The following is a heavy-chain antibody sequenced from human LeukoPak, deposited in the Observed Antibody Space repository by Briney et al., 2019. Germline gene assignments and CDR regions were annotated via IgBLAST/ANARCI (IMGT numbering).Heavy chain of an antibody. V-gene: IGHV4-59*01. CDR1: GGSISSYY. CDR2: IYYSGST. CDR3: ARASYDFWSGYYLYFDY. J-gene: IGHJ4*02. D-gene: IGHD3-3*01. Sequence: SETLSLTCTVSGGSISSYYWSWIRQPPGKGLEWIGYIYYSGSTKYNPSLKSRVTISVDTSKNQFSLKLSSVTAADTAVYYCARASYDFWSGYYLYFDYWGQGTLVTVSS.